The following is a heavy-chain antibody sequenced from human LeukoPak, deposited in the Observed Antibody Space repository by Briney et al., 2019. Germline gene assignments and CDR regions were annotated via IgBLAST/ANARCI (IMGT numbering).Heavy chain of an antibody. CDR3: ARNGRMTTECYYYYMDV. V-gene: IGHV4-4*09. J-gene: IGHJ6*03. CDR2: IYTSGST. Sequence: SETLSLTCTVSGGSISSYYWSWIRQPPGKGLEWIGYIYTSGSTNYNPSLKSRVTISVDTSKNQFSLKLSSVTAADTAVYYCARNGRMTTECYYYYMDVWGKGTTVTVSS. D-gene: IGHD4-11*01. CDR1: GGSISSYY.